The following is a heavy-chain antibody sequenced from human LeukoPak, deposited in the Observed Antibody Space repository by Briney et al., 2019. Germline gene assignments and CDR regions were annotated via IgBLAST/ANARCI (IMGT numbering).Heavy chain of an antibody. CDR1: GFTFSSYG. CDR2: IRYDGSNK. D-gene: IGHD3-3*01. Sequence: AGGSLRLSCAASGFTFSSYGMHWVRQAPGKGLEWVAFIRYDGSNKYYADSVKGRFTISRDNSKNTLYLQMNSLRAEDTAVYYCAKDPSVLRFLEWLDYWGQGTLVTVSS. CDR3: AKDPSVLRFLEWLDY. J-gene: IGHJ4*02. V-gene: IGHV3-30*02.